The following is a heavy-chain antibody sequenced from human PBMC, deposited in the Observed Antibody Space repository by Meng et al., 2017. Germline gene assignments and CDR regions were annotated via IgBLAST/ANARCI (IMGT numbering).Heavy chain of an antibody. CDR3: ARAHSSGWYSFFDY. Sequence: GQLWQSGSYSEEPWAAVKVSCKASGYTFSTNVMNWVRQAPGQGLEWLGWINTKTGKPTYAQGFTGRLAFSLDTSASTAFLQINSLKAEDTAVYYCARAHSSGWYSFFDYWGQGTLVTVSS. CDR1: GYTFSTNV. CDR2: INTKTGKP. V-gene: IGHV7-4-1*02. J-gene: IGHJ4*02. D-gene: IGHD6-19*01.